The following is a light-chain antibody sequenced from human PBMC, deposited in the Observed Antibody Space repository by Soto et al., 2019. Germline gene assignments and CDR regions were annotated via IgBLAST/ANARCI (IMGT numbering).Light chain of an antibody. Sequence: EIVMTQSPVTLSASPGESATLYCRASQSVDNNVAWYQQKPGQAPRLLIVGSFARATGIPARFSGSGSGSEFTLTISGLQSEDFAVYYCQQYNNWPPITFGQGTRLEIK. CDR1: QSVDNN. J-gene: IGKJ5*01. V-gene: IGKV3-15*01. CDR2: GSF. CDR3: QQYNNWPPIT.